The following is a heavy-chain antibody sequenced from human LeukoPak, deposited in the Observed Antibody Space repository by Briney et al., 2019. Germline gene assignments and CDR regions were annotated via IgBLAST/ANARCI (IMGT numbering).Heavy chain of an antibody. CDR2: IYYSGST. D-gene: IGHD3-3*01. CDR1: GGSISSSSYY. V-gene: IGHV4-39*01. CDR3: ASITIFGVVVNYFDY. Sequence: SETLSLTCTVSGGSISSSSYYWGWIRQPPGKGLERIGSIYYSGSTYYNPSLKSRVTISVDTSKNQFSLKLSSVTAADTAVYYCASITIFGVVVNYFDYWGQGTLVTVSS. J-gene: IGHJ4*02.